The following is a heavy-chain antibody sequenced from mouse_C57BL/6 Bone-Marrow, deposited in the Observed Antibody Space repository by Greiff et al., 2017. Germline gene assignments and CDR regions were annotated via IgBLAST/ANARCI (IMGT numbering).Heavy chain of an antibody. Sequence: EVQLQESGGGLVKPGGSLKLSCAASGFTFSSYAMSWVRQTPEKRLEWVATISDGGSYTYYPDNVKGRFTISRDNAKNNLYLQMSHLKSEDTAMYYCARDHYYGPAWFAYWGQGTLVTVSA. J-gene: IGHJ3*01. CDR3: ARDHYYGPAWFAY. D-gene: IGHD1-2*01. CDR2: ISDGGSYT. CDR1: GFTFSSYA. V-gene: IGHV5-4*01.